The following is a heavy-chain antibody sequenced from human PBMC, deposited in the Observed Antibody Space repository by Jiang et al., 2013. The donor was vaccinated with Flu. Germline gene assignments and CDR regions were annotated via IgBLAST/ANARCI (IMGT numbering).Heavy chain of an antibody. J-gene: IGHJ4*02. CDR2: ISAYNGNI. CDR3: ARDLRDSYGYNLY. CDR1: GYTFSSYG. D-gene: IGHD3-22*01. Sequence: KKPGASVKVSCKASGYTFSSYGISWVRQAPGQGLEWVGWISAYNGNIEYAQKFLGRVTMTTDTSTSTAYMELRSLRADDTAVYYCARDLRDSYGYNLYWGQGTLVTVSS. V-gene: IGHV1-18*01.